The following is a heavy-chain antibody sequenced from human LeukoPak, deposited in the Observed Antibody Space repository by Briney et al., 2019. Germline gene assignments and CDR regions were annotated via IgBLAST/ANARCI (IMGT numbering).Heavy chain of an antibody. V-gene: IGHV3-33*06. CDR2: IWYDGSNK. CDR3: AKDSDLSSSTWFDP. Sequence: QPGGSLRLSCAASGFTFSSCGMHWVRQAPGKGLEWVAVIWYDGSNKYYADSVKGRFTISRDNSKNTLYLQMNSLRAEDTAVYYCAKDSDLSSSTWFDPWGQGTLVTVSS. J-gene: IGHJ5*02. CDR1: GFTFSSCG. D-gene: IGHD6-6*01.